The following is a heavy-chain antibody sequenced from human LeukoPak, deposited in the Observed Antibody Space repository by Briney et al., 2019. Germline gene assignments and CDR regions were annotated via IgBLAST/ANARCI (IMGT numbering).Heavy chain of an antibody. Sequence: GGSLRLSCAASGFTFSSYWMSWVRQAPGKGLEWMANIKQDGSEKYYVDSVKGRFTISRDNAKNSLYLQMNSLRAEDTAVYYCARDGAYSSGLDDAFDIWGQGTMVTVSS. J-gene: IGHJ3*02. V-gene: IGHV3-7*01. CDR3: ARDGAYSSGLDDAFDI. CDR1: GFTFSSYW. D-gene: IGHD3-22*01. CDR2: IKQDGSEK.